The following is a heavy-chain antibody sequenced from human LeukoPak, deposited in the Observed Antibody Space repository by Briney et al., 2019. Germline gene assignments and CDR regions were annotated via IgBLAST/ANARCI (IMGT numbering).Heavy chain of an antibody. J-gene: IGHJ4*02. D-gene: IGHD3-22*01. Sequence: GASVKVSCKASGYTFTGYYMHWVRQAPGQGLEWMGWINPNSGGTNYAKKFQGRVTMTRDTSISTAYMELSRLRSDDTAVYYCARDIGKRRRYYYDSSGYPTYFDYWGQGTLVTVSS. V-gene: IGHV1-2*02. CDR1: GYTFTGYY. CDR2: INPNSGGT. CDR3: ARDIGKRRRYYYDSSGYPTYFDY.